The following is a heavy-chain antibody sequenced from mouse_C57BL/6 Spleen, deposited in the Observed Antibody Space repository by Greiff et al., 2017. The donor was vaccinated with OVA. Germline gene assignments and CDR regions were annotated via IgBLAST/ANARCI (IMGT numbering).Heavy chain of an antibody. CDR1: GYSFTDYN. Sequence: VQLQQSGPELVKPGASVKISCKASGYSFTDYNLNWVKQSNGKSLEWIGVINPNYGTTSYNQKFKGKATLTVDHSSSTAYMQLNSLTSDDAAVYYCARSAYYSNYRGYYAMDYWGQGTSVTVSS. D-gene: IGHD2-5*01. V-gene: IGHV1-39*01. CDR2: INPNYGTT. J-gene: IGHJ4*01. CDR3: ARSAYYSNYRGYYAMDY.